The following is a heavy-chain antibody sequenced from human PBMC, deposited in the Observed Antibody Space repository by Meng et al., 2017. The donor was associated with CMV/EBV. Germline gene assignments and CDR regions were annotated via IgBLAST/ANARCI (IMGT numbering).Heavy chain of an antibody. J-gene: IGHJ6*02. CDR1: WFTVSSNY. CDR2: IYSGGST. CDR3: ARDGIAVAGTQGEYYYYGMDV. D-gene: IGHD6-19*01. V-gene: IGHV3-53*01. Sequence: GESLMLSCAASWFTVSSNYMSWVRQAPGKGLEWVSVIYSGGSTYYADSVKGRFTISRDNSKNTLYLQTNSLRAEDTAGYYCARDGIAVAGTQGEYYYYGMDVWGQGTTVTVSS.